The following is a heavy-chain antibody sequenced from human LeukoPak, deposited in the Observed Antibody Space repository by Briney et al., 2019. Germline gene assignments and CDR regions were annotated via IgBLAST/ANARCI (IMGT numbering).Heavy chain of an antibody. J-gene: IGHJ4*02. CDR2: ISYDGSNK. V-gene: IGHV3-30*04. D-gene: IGHD3-22*01. CDR3: ARGRDYYDSSGIFDY. CDR1: GFTFSSYA. Sequence: GGSLRLSCAASGFTFSSYAMHWVRQAPGKGLEWVAVISYDGSNKYYADSVKGRFTISRDNSKNTLYLQMNSLRAEDTAVYYCARGRDYYDSSGIFDYWGQGTLVTVSS.